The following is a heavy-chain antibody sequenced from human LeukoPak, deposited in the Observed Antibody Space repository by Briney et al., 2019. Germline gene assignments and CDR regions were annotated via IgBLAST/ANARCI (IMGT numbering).Heavy chain of an antibody. Sequence: SSVKVSCKASGGTFSSYAISWVRQAPGQGLEWMGGIIPIFGTANYAQKFQGRVTITTDESTSTAYMELSSLGSEDTAVYYCARVYDSSGYVFDYWGQGTLVTVSS. J-gene: IGHJ4*02. CDR1: GGTFSSYA. V-gene: IGHV1-69*05. CDR3: ARVYDSSGYVFDY. CDR2: IIPIFGTA. D-gene: IGHD3-22*01.